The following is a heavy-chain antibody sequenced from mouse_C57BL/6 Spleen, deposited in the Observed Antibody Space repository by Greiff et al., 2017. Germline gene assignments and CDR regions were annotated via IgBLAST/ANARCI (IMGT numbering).Heavy chain of an antibody. CDR2: INPNNGGT. Sequence: VQLQQSGPELVKPGASVKIPCKASGYTFTDYNMDWVKQSHGKNLEWIGDINPNNGGTIYNQKFKGKATLTVDKSSSTAYMELRSLTSEDTAVYYCARGDSNYTFFDYWGQGTTLTVSS. CDR1: GYTFTDYN. J-gene: IGHJ2*01. V-gene: IGHV1-18*01. D-gene: IGHD2-5*01. CDR3: ARGDSNYTFFDY.